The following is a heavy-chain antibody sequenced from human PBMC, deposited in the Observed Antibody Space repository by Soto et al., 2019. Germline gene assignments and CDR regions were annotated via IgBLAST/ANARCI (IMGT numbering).Heavy chain of an antibody. V-gene: IGHV1-18*04. CDR2: ISAYNGNT. J-gene: IGHJ4*02. Sequence: ASVKVSCKASGYTFTSYGISWVRRAPGQGLEWMGWISAYNGNTNYAQKLQGRVTMTTDTSTSTAYMELRSLRSDDTAVYYCAAAYYYDSSGYYPFDYWGQGTLVTVSS. CDR3: AAAYYYDSSGYYPFDY. CDR1: GYTFTSYG. D-gene: IGHD3-22*01.